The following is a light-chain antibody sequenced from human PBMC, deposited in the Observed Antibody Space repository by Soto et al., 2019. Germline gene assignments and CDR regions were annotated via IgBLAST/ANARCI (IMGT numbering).Light chain of an antibody. CDR3: QQYDSTPPT. J-gene: IGKJ1*01. V-gene: IGKV4-1*01. Sequence: DIVMTQSPDSLAVSLGERATINCKSSQSVLYRSNNKNYLAWYRQKPGQPPKLLIYWASTRESGVPDRFSGSGSGTDFTLTISSLQAEDVAVYYCQQYDSTPPTFGQGTKVEIK. CDR2: WAS. CDR1: QSVLYRSNNKNY.